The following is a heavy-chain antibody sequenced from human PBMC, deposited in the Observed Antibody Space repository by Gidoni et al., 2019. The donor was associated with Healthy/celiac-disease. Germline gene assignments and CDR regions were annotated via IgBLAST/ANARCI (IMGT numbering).Heavy chain of an antibody. J-gene: IGHJ6*02. CDR2: ISGSGGST. CDR3: AKDRTSSGGMDV. CDR1: GVTFSSYA. Sequence: VQLLESGGGLVQPGGSLRLSCAASGVTFSSYAISWGRQAPGKGLECVSAISGSGGSTYYADSWMGRFTISSDNSKNTLYLQMNSLRAEDTAVYYCAKDRTSSGGMDVWGQGTTVTVSS. V-gene: IGHV3-23*01. D-gene: IGHD2-2*01.